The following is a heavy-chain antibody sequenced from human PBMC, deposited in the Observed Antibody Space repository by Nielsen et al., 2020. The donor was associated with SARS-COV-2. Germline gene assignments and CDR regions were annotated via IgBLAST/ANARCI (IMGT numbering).Heavy chain of an antibody. V-gene: IGHV5-10-1*01. J-gene: IGHJ3*02. CDR1: GYSFTSYW. CDR3: ASDVPTRLWFGVSSRGAFDI. Sequence: GESLKISCKGSGYSFTSYWISWVRQMPGKGLEWMGRIDPSDSYTNYSPSFQGHVTISADKSISTAYLQWSSLKASDTAMYYCASDVPTRLWFGVSSRGAFDIWGQGTMVAVSS. D-gene: IGHD3-10*01. CDR2: IDPSDSYT.